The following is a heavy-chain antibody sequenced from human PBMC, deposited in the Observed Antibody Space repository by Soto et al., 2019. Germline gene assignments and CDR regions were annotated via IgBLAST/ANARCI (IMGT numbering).Heavy chain of an antibody. CDR1: GGSISSSSYY. V-gene: IGHV4-39*01. J-gene: IGHJ4*02. CDR2: IYYSGST. Sequence: SETLSLTCTVSGGSISSSSYYWGWIRQPPGKGLEWIGSIYYSGSTYYNPSLKSRVTISVDTSKNQFSLKLSSVTAADTVVYYCARQGPHGANWVRYFDSWGQGTLVTVSS. CDR3: ARQGPHGANWVRYFDS. D-gene: IGHD7-27*01.